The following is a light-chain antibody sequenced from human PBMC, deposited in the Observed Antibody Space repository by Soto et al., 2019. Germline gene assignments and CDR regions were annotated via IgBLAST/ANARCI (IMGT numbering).Light chain of an antibody. CDR1: QGIXND. J-gene: IGKJ1*01. CDR3: LQHNSYPQ. Sequence: DIQMTQSPSSLSASVGDRVTITCRASQGIXNDXGWYQQKPGKAPKRLIYAASSLQSGVPSRFSGSGSGTEXTLTISXLXPEDFATYYCLQHNSYPQIGQGTKVEIK. V-gene: IGKV1-17*01. CDR2: AAS.